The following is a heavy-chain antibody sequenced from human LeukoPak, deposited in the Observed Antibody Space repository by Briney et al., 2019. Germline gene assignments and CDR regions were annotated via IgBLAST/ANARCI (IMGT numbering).Heavy chain of an antibody. V-gene: IGHV4-59*01. Sequence: PSETLPLTCTVSSGSINSYYWNWNRQPPGKGLEWIGYVYYSENIYYGPSLKSRVTISVDTSKKQFSLRLISLTAADTAVYYCAAGITGRTIDYWGQGTLITVSS. D-gene: IGHD1-20*01. CDR3: AAGITGRTIDY. CDR1: SGSINSYY. J-gene: IGHJ4*02. CDR2: VYYSENI.